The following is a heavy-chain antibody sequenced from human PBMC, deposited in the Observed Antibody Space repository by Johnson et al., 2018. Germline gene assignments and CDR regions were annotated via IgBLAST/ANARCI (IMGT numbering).Heavy chain of an antibody. J-gene: IGHJ1*01. CDR3: AADPLFHYEFQH. CDR1: GFTFTRSA. V-gene: IGHV1-58*01. D-gene: IGHD3-22*01. Sequence: QLVQSGAEVRKPGTSXKVSCKTSGFTFTRSAVQWVRQARGQRIEWLGWIVAGTGNTNYAQKFQERVTIIRDVSTSTAYMELSSLRSEDTAVYYCAADPLFHYEFQHWGQGTLVTVSS. CDR2: IVAGTGNT.